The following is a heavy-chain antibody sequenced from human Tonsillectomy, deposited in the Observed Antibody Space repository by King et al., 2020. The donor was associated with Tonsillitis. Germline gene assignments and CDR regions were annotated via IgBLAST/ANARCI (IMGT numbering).Heavy chain of an antibody. D-gene: IGHD6-13*01. CDR2: IYYSGST. J-gene: IGHJ6*03. V-gene: IGHV4-59*08. CDR3: ARLNSSRNYYYYYMDV. Sequence: QLQESGPGLVKPSETLSLTCTVSGGSISSYYWSWIRQPPGKGLEWIGYIYYSGSTNYNPSLKSRVTISVDTSKNQFSLKLSSLTAADTAVYYCARLNSSRNYYYYYMDVWGKWTTVTVSS. CDR1: GGSISSYY.